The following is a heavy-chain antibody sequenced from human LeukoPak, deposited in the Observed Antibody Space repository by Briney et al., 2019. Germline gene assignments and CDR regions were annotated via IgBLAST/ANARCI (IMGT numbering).Heavy chain of an antibody. Sequence: PSETLSLTCTVSGGSISSGDYYWSWIRQPPGKGLEWIGYIYYSGSTYYNPSLKSRVTISVDTSKNQFSLKLSSVTAADTAVYYCASSQEEIDAFDIWGQGTMVTVSS. CDR2: IYYSGST. D-gene: IGHD5-24*01. CDR3: ASSQEEIDAFDI. J-gene: IGHJ3*02. V-gene: IGHV4-30-4*08. CDR1: GGSISSGDYY.